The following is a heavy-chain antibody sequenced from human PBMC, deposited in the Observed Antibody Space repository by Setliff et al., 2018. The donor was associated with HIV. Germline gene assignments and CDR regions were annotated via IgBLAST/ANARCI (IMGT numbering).Heavy chain of an antibody. D-gene: IGHD3-3*01. V-gene: IGHV4-39*01. CDR2: IYYSGIT. CDR1: GGSISSSSNY. J-gene: IGHJ5*02. CDR3: ARHDFWSGYHNWFDP. Sequence: SETLSLTCTVSGGSISSSSNYWGWIRQPPGKGLEWIGNIYYSGITYYNPSLKSRVTISVDMSKNQFSLRLTSVTAADTAMYYCARHDFWSGYHNWFDPWGQGTLVTVSS.